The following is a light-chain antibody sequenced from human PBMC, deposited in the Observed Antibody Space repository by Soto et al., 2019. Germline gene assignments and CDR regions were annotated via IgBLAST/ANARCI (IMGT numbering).Light chain of an antibody. CDR3: QQSYSTLWT. J-gene: IGKJ1*01. V-gene: IGKV1-39*01. CDR1: QSISSY. CDR2: AAS. Sequence: DIQVTQSPSSLSASVGDRVTITCRASQSISSYLNWYQQKPGKAPKLLIYAASSLQSGVPSRFSGSGSGTDFTLTISSLHPEDFATYYCQQSYSTLWTFGQGTKVEIK.